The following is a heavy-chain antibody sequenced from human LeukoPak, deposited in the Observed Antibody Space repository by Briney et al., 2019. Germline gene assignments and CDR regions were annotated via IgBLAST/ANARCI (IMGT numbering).Heavy chain of an antibody. CDR1: GGTFSSYA. D-gene: IGHD6-19*01. V-gene: IGHV1-69*06. CDR2: IIPIFGTA. Sequence: EASVKVSCKASGGTFSSYAISWVRQAPGQGLEWMGGIIPIFGTANYAQKFQGRVTITADKSTSTAYMELSSLRSEDTAAYYCASLTVAGTPEVDYWGQGTLVTVSS. CDR3: ASLTVAGTPEVDY. J-gene: IGHJ4*02.